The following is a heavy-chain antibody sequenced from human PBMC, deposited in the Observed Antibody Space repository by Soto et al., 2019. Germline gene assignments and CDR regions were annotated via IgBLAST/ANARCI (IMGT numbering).Heavy chain of an antibody. V-gene: IGHV3-23*01. J-gene: IGHJ4*02. D-gene: IGHD3-22*01. Sequence: EVQLLESGGGLVQPGGSLRLSCAASGFSFSNYAMTWVRQAPGKGLEWVSAISGSGGSTYHADSVKGRFTMSRDNSKNTLYLQMNSLRAEDTAIYYCAYDSSGYYYVDYWGQGTLVTVSS. CDR3: AYDSSGYYYVDY. CDR2: ISGSGGST. CDR1: GFSFSNYA.